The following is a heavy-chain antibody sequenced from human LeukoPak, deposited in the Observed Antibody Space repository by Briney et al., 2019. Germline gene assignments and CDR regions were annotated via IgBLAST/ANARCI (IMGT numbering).Heavy chain of an antibody. CDR1: GGSISSGGYS. D-gene: IGHD3-16*01. CDR2: IYHSGST. Sequence: SQTLSLTCAVSGGSISSGGYSWSWIRQPPGKGLEWIGYIYHSGSTYYNPSLKSRVTISVDTSKNQFSLKLSSVTAADTAVYYCASQIMNPLDAFDIWGQGTMVTVSS. CDR3: ASQIMNPLDAFDI. J-gene: IGHJ3*02. V-gene: IGHV4-30-2*01.